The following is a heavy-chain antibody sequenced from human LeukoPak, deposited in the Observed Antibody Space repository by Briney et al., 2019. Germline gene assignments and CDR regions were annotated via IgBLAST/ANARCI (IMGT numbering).Heavy chain of an antibody. V-gene: IGHV1-2*02. CDR2: INPNSGGT. CDR3: ARVAVPMLYGSSFYYFDY. CDR1: RYTFTDFY. Sequence: ASVTVSCKASRYTFTDFYIHWVRQAPGQGRAWMGWINPNSGGTNYAQKFQGRVTMTRDTSNSTAYIELSRLRSDDTAVYYCARVAVPMLYGSSFYYFDYWGQGALVTVSS. D-gene: IGHD2-8*01. J-gene: IGHJ4*02.